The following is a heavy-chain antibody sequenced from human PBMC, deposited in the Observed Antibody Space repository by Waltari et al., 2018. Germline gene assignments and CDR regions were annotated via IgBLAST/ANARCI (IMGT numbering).Heavy chain of an antibody. V-gene: IGHV1-69*01. Sequence: QVQLVQSGAEVKKPGSSVKVSCKASGGTFSSYAISWVRQAPGQGLEWMGGIIPIFGTANYAQKFQGRVTITADESTSTAYMELSSLRSEDTAVYYCARGLASFYYDILTGQPTSLDYWGQGTLVTVSS. D-gene: IGHD3-9*01. J-gene: IGHJ4*02. CDR2: IIPIFGTA. CDR3: ARGLASFYYDILTGQPTSLDY. CDR1: GGTFSSYA.